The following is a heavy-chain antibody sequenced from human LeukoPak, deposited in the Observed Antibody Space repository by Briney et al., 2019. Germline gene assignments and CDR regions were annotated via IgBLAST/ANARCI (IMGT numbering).Heavy chain of an antibody. V-gene: IGHV3-23*01. D-gene: IGHD5-24*01. J-gene: IGHJ4*02. CDR2: FSGSGGST. CDR1: GFTFSTSA. CDR3: VRSGYNRFDY. Sequence: GGSLRLSCAASGFTFSTSAMVWVRQPPGKGLQWVSSFSGSGGSTYYADSVKGRFTLSRDNSKNTLYLQMNSLRAEDTAVYYCVRSGYNRFDYWGQGTLVTVSS.